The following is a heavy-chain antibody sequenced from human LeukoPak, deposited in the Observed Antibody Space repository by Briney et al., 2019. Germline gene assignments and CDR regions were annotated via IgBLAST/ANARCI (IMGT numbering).Heavy chain of an antibody. CDR2: IYPGDSDT. D-gene: IGHD6-13*01. CDR3: ARQGYSSSWSD. CDR1: GYSFSTYW. J-gene: IGHJ4*02. Sequence: GESLKISCKGSGYSFSTYWVAWVRQMPGKGLEWMGIIYPGDSDTKYSPSFQGQVTISADKSISTAYLQWSSLKASDTAIYYCARQGYSSSWSDWGQGTLVTVSS. V-gene: IGHV5-51*01.